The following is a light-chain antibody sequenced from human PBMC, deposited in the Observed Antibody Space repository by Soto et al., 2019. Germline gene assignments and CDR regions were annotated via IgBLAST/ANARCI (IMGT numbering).Light chain of an antibody. CDR3: QQYCSSGT. V-gene: IGKV3-20*01. J-gene: IGKJ1*01. CDR2: GAF. Sequence: EIVLTQSPATLSLSPGERATLSCRASQSVGRNLGWYQQKPGQAPRLLIYGAFNRATGIPDRFSGSGSGTDFTLTLSSLEPEDFAVYYCQQYCSSGTFGQGTKVEI. CDR1: QSVGRN.